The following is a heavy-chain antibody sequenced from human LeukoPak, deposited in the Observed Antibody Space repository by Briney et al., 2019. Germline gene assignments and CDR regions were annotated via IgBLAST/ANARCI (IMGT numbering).Heavy chain of an antibody. D-gene: IGHD3-9*01. J-gene: IGHJ4*02. CDR1: GFTFSNHF. Sequence: PGGSLRLSCSTSGFTFSNHFMLWVRQAPGKGLEYVSSIGPNGASTLYADSVKGRFTISRDNSKNALYLQLTSLRLEDTALYYCVKDLTGTWSFDYWGQGTLVTVSS. CDR2: IGPNGAST. CDR3: VKDLTGTWSFDY. V-gene: IGHV3-64D*06.